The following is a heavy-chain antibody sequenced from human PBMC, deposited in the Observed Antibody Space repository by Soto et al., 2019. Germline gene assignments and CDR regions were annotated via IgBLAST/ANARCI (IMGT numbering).Heavy chain of an antibody. J-gene: IGHJ5*02. Sequence: QVQLVESGGGVVQPGRSLRLSCAASGFTFSSYGMHWVRQAPGKGLEWVAVIWYDGSNKYYADSVKGRFTIPRDNSKNTRYLERNSLRAEDTAVYYCAREDTRVGHSLSSRFDPWGQGTLVTVSS. V-gene: IGHV3-33*01. CDR2: IWYDGSNK. CDR1: GFTFSSYG. D-gene: IGHD3-3*01. CDR3: AREDTRVGHSLSSRFDP.